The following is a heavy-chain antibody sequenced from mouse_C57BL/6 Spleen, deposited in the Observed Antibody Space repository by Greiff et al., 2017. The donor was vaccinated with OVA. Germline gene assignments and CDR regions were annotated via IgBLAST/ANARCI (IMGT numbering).Heavy chain of an antibody. Sequence: EVQLKESGAELVRPGASVKLSCTASGFNIKDDYMHWVKQRPEQGLEWIGWIDPENGDTEYASKFQGKATITADTSSNTAYLQLSSLTSEDTAVYYCTFYDYDFDYWGQGTTLTVSS. CDR1: GFNIKDDY. J-gene: IGHJ2*01. V-gene: IGHV14-4*01. CDR2: IDPENGDT. CDR3: TFYDYDFDY. D-gene: IGHD2-4*01.